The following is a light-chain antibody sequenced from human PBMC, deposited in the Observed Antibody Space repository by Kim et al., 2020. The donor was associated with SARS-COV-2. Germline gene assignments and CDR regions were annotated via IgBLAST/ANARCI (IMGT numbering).Light chain of an antibody. CDR2: QDT. V-gene: IGLV3-1*01. CDR1: KLGDKY. J-gene: IGLJ2*01. CDR3: QAWDSSTVV. Sequence: SYELTQPPSVSVSPGQTASITCSGDKLGDKYACWYQQMPGQSPVLVIYQDTKRPAGIPERFSGSNSGNTATLTISGTQAMDEADYYCQAWDSSTVVFGGGTQLTFL.